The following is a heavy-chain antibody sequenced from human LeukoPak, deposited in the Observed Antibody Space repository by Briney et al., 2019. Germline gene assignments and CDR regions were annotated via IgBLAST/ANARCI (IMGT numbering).Heavy chain of an antibody. V-gene: IGHV1-2*06. CDR2: ISPNSGGT. D-gene: IGHD3-22*01. J-gene: IGHJ6*03. CDR1: GYTFTGYY. CDR3: ARDLAGEITMIVVDGYRDV. Sequence: ASVKVSCKASGYTFTGYYMHWVRQAPGQGLEWMGRISPNSGGTNYAQKFQGRVTMTRDTSISTAYMELSRLRSDDTAVYYCARDLAGEITMIVVDGYRDVWGKGTTVTVSS.